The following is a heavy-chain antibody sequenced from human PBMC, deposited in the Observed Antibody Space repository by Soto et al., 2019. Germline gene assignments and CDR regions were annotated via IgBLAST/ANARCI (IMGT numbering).Heavy chain of an antibody. CDR3: ARDRVYCSGGSCYKPFDY. J-gene: IGHJ4*01. D-gene: IGHD2-15*01. V-gene: IGHV3-48*01. CDR2: ISSSSSTI. Sequence: EVQLVESGGGLVQPGGSLRLSCAASGFTFSSYSMNWVRQAPGKGLEWVSYISSSSSTIYYADSVKGRFTISRDNAKNPLYLQMNRVRAEDTAVYYCARDRVYCSGGSCYKPFDYWGQGTLVTVSS. CDR1: GFTFSSYS.